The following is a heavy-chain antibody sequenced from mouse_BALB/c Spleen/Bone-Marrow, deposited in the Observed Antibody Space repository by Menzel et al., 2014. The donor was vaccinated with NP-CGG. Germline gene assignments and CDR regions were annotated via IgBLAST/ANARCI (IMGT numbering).Heavy chain of an antibody. V-gene: IGHV14-4*02. J-gene: IGHJ3*01. CDR1: GFNIKDYY. Sequence: EVKLQESGAELVRSGASVKLSCTASGFNIKDYYMHWVKQRPEQGLEWIGWIDPENGDTEYGPKFQGKATMTADTSSNTAYLQLSSLTSEDTAVYYCNAWEGNYGRTWFAYWGQGTLVTVSA. CDR3: NAWEGNYGRTWFAY. CDR2: IDPENGDT. D-gene: IGHD2-1*01.